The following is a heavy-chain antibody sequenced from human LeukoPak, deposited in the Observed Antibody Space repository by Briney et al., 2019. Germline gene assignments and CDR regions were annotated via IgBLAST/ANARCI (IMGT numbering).Heavy chain of an antibody. CDR2: ISGSGGST. Sequence: QPGGSMRLSCGASGFTFSSYTMSWVRQAPGKGLEWVSAISGSGGSTYYADSVKGRFTISRDNSKNTLYLQMNSLRAEDTAVYYCAKSSSFGELVDYWGQGTLVTVSS. V-gene: IGHV3-23*01. CDR1: GFTFSSYT. CDR3: AKSSSFGELVDY. D-gene: IGHD3-10*01. J-gene: IGHJ4*02.